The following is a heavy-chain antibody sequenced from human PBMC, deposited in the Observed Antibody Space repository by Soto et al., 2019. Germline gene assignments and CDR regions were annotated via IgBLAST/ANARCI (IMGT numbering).Heavy chain of an antibody. J-gene: IGHJ3*02. CDR2: ISGNSGST. D-gene: IGHD4-17*01. CDR3: PIVRGVTIRVNDSFGI. Sequence: GVSLRLSWAASGFTFNNYAMSWVRQVPGKGLEWVSAISGNSGSTNYADSVNGRFTISRDNSKNTLYVQRKSLSAQDQAVHSFPIVRGVTIRVNDSFGIWGPGTMVAV. V-gene: IGHV3-23*01. CDR1: GFTFNNYA.